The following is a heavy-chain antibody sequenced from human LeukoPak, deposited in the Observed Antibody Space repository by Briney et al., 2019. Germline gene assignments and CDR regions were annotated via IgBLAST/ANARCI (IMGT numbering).Heavy chain of an antibody. CDR3: ASLSGKSYAAPLDY. Sequence: GGSLRLSCKVSGFTIYTNYMSWVRQAPGKGLECISIIYTGGGTSYAASVRGRFTVSKDGSGDTVFLQLTDLTMEDTAVYYCASLSGKSYAAPLDYSGQGTLAIVS. D-gene: IGHD6-6*01. CDR2: IYTGGGT. CDR1: GFTIYTNY. J-gene: IGHJ4*02. V-gene: IGHV3-66*02.